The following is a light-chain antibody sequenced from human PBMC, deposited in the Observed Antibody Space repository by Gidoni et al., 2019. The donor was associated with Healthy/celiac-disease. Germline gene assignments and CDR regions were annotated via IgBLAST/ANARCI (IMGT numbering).Light chain of an antibody. CDR1: QSSSSY. V-gene: IGKV1-39*01. CDR3: QHRYSSPLT. Sequence: DNQMTTSPSSLYASVGASVTITCRASQSSSSYLNWYQQKPGKAPKLLLYAASSLSSGVPSRFSGSGSGTDFTLTISRLPPEDFATYYCQHRYSSPLTFGGGTKVEIK. J-gene: IGKJ4*01. CDR2: AAS.